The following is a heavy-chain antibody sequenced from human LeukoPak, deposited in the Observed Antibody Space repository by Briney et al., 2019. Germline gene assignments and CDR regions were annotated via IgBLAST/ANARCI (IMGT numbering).Heavy chain of an antibody. CDR1: GSTLRSYS. J-gene: IGHJ4*02. CDR3: ARGSGSYYTSPSEY. CDR2: ISSSSSYI. D-gene: IGHD3-10*01. Sequence: PGGSLRLSCVASGSTLRSYSMNWVRRAPGKGLEWVSSISSSSSYIYYADSVKGRFTISRDDAKYSLYLHMNSLRPEDSALYYCARGSGSYYTSPSEYWGQGTLVTVSS. V-gene: IGHV3-21*04.